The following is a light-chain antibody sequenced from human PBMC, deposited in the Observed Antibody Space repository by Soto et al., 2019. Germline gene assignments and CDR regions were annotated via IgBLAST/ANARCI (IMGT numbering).Light chain of an antibody. CDR2: EVS. V-gene: IGLV2-14*01. J-gene: IGLJ2*01. CDR1: SSDVGRYNY. CDR3: TSYTTTSAVV. Sequence: QSALTQPASVSGSPGPSITISCTGTSSDVGRYNYVSWYQHHPGKAPKLMIYEVSDRPSGVSNRFSGSKSGNTATLTISGLQPEDEADYYCTSYTTTSAVVFGGGTKLTVL.